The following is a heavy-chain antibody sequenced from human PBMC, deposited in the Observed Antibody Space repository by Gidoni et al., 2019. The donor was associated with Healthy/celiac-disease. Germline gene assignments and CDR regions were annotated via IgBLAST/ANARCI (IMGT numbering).Heavy chain of an antibody. CDR3: ARDWETYYYDSSGLPQTFDY. Sequence: GFTFSSYAMHWVRQAPGKGLEWVAVISYDGSNKYYADSVKGRFTISRDNSKNTLYLQMNSLRAEDTAVYYCARDWETYYYDSSGLPQTFDYWGQGTLVTVSS. D-gene: IGHD3-22*01. J-gene: IGHJ4*02. CDR2: ISYDGSNK. V-gene: IGHV3-30-3*01. CDR1: GFTFSSYA.